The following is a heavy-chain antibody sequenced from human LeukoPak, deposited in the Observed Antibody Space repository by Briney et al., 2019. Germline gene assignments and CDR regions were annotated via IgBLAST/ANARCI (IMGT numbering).Heavy chain of an antibody. D-gene: IGHD3-16*02. J-gene: IGHJ4*02. CDR2: VSGSGGTA. V-gene: IGHV3-23*01. CDR3: AKGGIRIRRWGTYRYAPIDS. Sequence: GGSLRLSCAASGFAFINPAMTWVRQAPGKGLEWVSVVSGSGGTASYADSVKGRFTISRDNSKNTLYLQMDSLRAGDTAVYYCAKGGIRIRRWGTYRYAPIDSWGQGTLVTVSP. CDR1: GFAFINPA.